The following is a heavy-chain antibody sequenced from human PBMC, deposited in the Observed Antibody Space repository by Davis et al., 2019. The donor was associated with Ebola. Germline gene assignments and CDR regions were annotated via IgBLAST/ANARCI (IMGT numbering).Heavy chain of an antibody. Sequence: GKSLKISCAASGFTFSSYGMHWVRQAPGKGLEWVAVIWYDGSNKYYADSVKGRFTISRDNAKNSLYLQMNSLRAEDTAVYYCASPPGHNGNWGQGTLVTVSS. V-gene: IGHV3-33*03. J-gene: IGHJ4*02. CDR1: GFTFSSYG. CDR3: ASPPGHNGN. CDR2: IWYDGSNK. D-gene: IGHD1-1*01.